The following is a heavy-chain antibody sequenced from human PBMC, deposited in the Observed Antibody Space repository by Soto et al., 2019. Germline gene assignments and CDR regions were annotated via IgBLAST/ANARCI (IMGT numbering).Heavy chain of an antibody. CDR1: GDSISSSEW. V-gene: IGHV4-4*02. Sequence: QVQLQESGPGLVKPSGTLSLKCKVSGDSISSSEWWSWVRQPPGKGLEWIAEIHHSGPTNYNPSLQSRVTITVDKSKNQISLRLSTVTAADTAVYYCARGGITAVRNYYFDHWGQGTLVTVSS. CDR2: IHHSGPT. CDR3: ARGGITAVRNYYFDH. J-gene: IGHJ4*02. D-gene: IGHD1-20*01.